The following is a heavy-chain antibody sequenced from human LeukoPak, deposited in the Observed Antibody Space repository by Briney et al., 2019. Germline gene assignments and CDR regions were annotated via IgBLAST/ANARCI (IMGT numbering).Heavy chain of an antibody. CDR3: ARGGDFEHYYYYMDA. J-gene: IGHJ6*03. Sequence: ASVKVSCKASGYTFTSYDINWVRQATGQGLEWMGWMNPNSGNTGYAQKFQGRVTITRNTSISTAYMELSSLRSEDTAVYYCARGGDFEHYYYYMDAWGKGTTVTVSS. CDR1: GYTFTSYD. V-gene: IGHV1-8*03. D-gene: IGHD3-10*01. CDR2: MNPNSGNT.